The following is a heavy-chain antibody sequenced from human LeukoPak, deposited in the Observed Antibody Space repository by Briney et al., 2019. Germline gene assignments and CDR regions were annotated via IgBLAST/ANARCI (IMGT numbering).Heavy chain of an antibody. CDR1: GFTFSSYS. D-gene: IGHD6-19*01. CDR2: ISWNSGSI. CDR3: AKDMFIGSGWYYFDY. J-gene: IGHJ4*02. V-gene: IGHV3-9*01. Sequence: GGSLRLSCAASGFTFSSYSMNWVRQAPGKGLEWVSGISWNSGSIGYADSVKGRFTISRDNAKNSLYLQMNSLRAEDTALYYCAKDMFIGSGWYYFDYWGQGTLVTVSS.